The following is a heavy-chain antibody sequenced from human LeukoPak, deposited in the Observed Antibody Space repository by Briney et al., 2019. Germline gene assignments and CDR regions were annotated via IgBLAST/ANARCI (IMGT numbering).Heavy chain of an antibody. Sequence: GASVKVSCKASGYTFTSYAMHWVRQAPGQRLEWMGWINAGNGNTKYSQKFQGRVTITRDTSASTAYMELSSLRSEDTAVYYCARDKLLGFGELLSGEFDYWDQGTLVTVSS. CDR2: INAGNGNT. CDR3: ARDKLLGFGELLSGEFDY. V-gene: IGHV1-3*01. J-gene: IGHJ4*02. D-gene: IGHD3-10*01. CDR1: GYTFTSYA.